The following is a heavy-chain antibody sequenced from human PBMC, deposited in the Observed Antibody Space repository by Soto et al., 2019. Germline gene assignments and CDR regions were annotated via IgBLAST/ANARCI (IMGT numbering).Heavy chain of an antibody. J-gene: IGHJ4*02. CDR3: ARDSYGDLDY. V-gene: IGHV1-18*01. CDR1: GYTLTNTG. D-gene: IGHD4-17*01. Sequence: QVQLVQSGAEVKKPGASVTVSCKASGYTLTNTGISWVRQAPGQGLEWMGWVNTYNGNTHYLQRLXRRVTMTTDTSTSTVYMELRSLTSDDTAIYYCARDSYGDLDYWGQGTLVTVSS. CDR2: VNTYNGNT.